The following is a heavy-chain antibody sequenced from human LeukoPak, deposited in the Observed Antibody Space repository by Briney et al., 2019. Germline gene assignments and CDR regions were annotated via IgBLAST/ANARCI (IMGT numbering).Heavy chain of an antibody. CDR1: GFTFGSSY. CDR2: INSDGSNT. Sequence: PGGSLRLSCAASGFTFGSSYMHWVRQVPGKGLVWVSRINSDGSNTNYADSVKGRFTISRDNAQNTLYLQMNSLRAEDTAVYYCAKDPVVSSGWGFNGMDVWGQGTTVTVSS. V-gene: IGHV3-74*01. D-gene: IGHD6-19*01. CDR3: AKDPVVSSGWGFNGMDV. J-gene: IGHJ6*02.